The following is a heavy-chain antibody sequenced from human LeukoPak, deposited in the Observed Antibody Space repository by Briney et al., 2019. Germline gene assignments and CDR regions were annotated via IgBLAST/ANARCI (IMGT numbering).Heavy chain of an antibody. V-gene: IGHV3-23*01. D-gene: IGHD5-12*01. CDR2: ISGSDNRT. J-gene: IGHJ4*02. CDR1: GFTFSSSA. CDR3: ASNSGYEKGY. Sequence: GGSLRLSCAASGFTFSSSAMTWVRQAPGKGLEWVSAISGSDNRTYYADSVKGRFTISRDNSKNTLYLQMNSLRAEDTAVYYCASNSGYEKGYWGQGTLATVSS.